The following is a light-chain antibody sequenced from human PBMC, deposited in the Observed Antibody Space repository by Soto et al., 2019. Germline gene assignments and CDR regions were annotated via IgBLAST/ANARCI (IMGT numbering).Light chain of an antibody. V-gene: IGKV1-5*03. CDR3: QQSYSTPWT. J-gene: IGKJ1*01. Sequence: IQMTQSPSTLSASVGDRVTSTCRASQSISSWLAWYQQKPGKAPNLLIYEASSLESGVPSRFSGSGSGTDFTLTISSLQPEDFATYYCQQSYSTPWTFGQGTKVDIK. CDR2: EAS. CDR1: QSISSW.